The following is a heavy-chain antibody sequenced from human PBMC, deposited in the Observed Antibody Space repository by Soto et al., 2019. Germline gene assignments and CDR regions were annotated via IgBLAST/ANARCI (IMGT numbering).Heavy chain of an antibody. J-gene: IGHJ6*02. V-gene: IGHV1-69*13. Sequence: GASVKVSCKASGGTFSSYAISWVRQAPGQGLEWMGGIIPIFGTANYAQKFQGRVTITADESTSTAYMELSSLRSEDTAVYYCARALHYYGSGSQPTIYYYYGMDVWGQGTTVTVSS. D-gene: IGHD3-10*01. CDR1: GGTFSSYA. CDR2: IIPIFGTA. CDR3: ARALHYYGSGSQPTIYYYYGMDV.